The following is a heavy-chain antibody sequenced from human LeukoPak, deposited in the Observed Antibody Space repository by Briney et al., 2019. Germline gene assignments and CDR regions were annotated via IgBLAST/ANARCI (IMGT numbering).Heavy chain of an antibody. Sequence: GGSLKLSCAASGFTFSGSAMHWVRQASGKGLEWVGRIRSKANSYATAYAASVKGRFTISRDDSKNTAYLQMNSLRAEDTALYYCAKDLLREQWLITYAFDIWGQGTMVTVSP. J-gene: IGHJ3*02. CDR2: IRSKANSYAT. CDR3: AKDLLREQWLITYAFDI. CDR1: GFTFSGSA. V-gene: IGHV3-73*01. D-gene: IGHD1/OR15-1a*01.